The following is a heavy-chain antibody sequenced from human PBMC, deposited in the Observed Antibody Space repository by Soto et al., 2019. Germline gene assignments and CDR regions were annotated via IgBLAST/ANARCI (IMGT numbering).Heavy chain of an antibody. V-gene: IGHV1-69*02. D-gene: IGHD4-17*01. Sequence: QVQLVQSGAEVKKPGSSVKVSCKASGGTFSSYTISWVRQAPGQGLEWMGRIIPILGIANYAQKFQGRVTIXXDXSXXTADMELSSLRSEDTAVYYCARGEDGDDGNNWFDPWGQGTLVTVSS. CDR1: GGTFSSYT. J-gene: IGHJ5*02. CDR2: IIPILGIA. CDR3: ARGEDGDDGNNWFDP.